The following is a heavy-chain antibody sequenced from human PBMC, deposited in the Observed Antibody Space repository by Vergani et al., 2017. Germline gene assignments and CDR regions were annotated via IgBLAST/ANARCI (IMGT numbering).Heavy chain of an antibody. CDR3: ARSIAAAGRPFDH. D-gene: IGHD6-13*01. CDR1: GGSFSGYY. Sequence: QVQLQQWGAGLLKPSETLSLTCAVYGGSFSGYYWSWIRQPPGKGLEWIGEINHSGSTNYNPSLKSRVTISVDTSKNQFSLKLSSVTAADTAVYYCARSIAAAGRPFDHWGQGTLVTVSS. V-gene: IGHV4-34*01. J-gene: IGHJ4*02. CDR2: INHSGST.